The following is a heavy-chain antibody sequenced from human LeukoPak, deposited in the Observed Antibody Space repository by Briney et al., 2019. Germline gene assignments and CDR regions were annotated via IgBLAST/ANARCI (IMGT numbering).Heavy chain of an antibody. CDR1: GFTFSSYS. J-gene: IGHJ2*01. CDR2: ISDSGANT. Sequence: GGSLRLSCAASGFTFSSYSMNWVRQAPGRGLEWVSTISDSGANTYYADSVRGRFTISRDNSKNTLYLQKNSLRADDTAIYYCAKSMTLQWRGFFDLWGRGTHVTVSS. V-gene: IGHV3-23*01. CDR3: AKSMTLQWRGFFDL. D-gene: IGHD6-19*01.